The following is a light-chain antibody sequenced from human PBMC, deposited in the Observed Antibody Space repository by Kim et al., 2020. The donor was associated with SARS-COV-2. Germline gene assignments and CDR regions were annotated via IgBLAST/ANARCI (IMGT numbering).Light chain of an antibody. Sequence: SPGERAPLSRRARQSVSSTLAWYQHKPGQAPRLLLYGASTRATGIPARFSGSVCGTEFTLTISSLQSEDFAVYYCQQYNNWPPWTFGQGTKVDIK. CDR2: GAS. CDR3: QQYNNWPPWT. V-gene: IGKV3-15*01. CDR1: QSVSST. J-gene: IGKJ1*01.